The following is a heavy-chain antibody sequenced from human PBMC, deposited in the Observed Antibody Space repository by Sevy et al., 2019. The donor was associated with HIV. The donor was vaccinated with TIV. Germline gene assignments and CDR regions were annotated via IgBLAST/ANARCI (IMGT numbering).Heavy chain of an antibody. D-gene: IGHD2-15*01. CDR2: INHSGST. CDR3: ARRKGGSCPDY. Sequence: SETLSLTCAVYGGSFSGYYWSWIRQPPGKGLEWIGEINHSGSTNYNPSLKSRVTISVDTSKNQFSLKLSSVTAADTAVYYCARRKGGSCPDYWGQGTLVTVSS. J-gene: IGHJ4*02. V-gene: IGHV4-34*01. CDR1: GGSFSGYY.